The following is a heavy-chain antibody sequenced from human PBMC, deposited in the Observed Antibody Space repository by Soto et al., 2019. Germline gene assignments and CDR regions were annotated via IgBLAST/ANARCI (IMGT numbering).Heavy chain of an antibody. J-gene: IGHJ4*02. CDR3: ARAQYCTHEGVCGDC. CDR1: GFTISSNY. V-gene: IGHV3-66*01. D-gene: IGHD2-8*01. CDR2: IYNDGTT. Sequence: PGGSLRLACAASGFTISSNYMSWVRQAPGKGLEWVSIIYNDGTTYYADSVKGRFTISRDNSKNTLYLQMNSLRAEDTAVYYCARAQYCTHEGVCGDCWGQGTLVTVSS.